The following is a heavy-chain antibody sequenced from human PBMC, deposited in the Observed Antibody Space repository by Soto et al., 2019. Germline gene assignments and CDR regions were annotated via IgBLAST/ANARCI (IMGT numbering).Heavy chain of an antibody. CDR3: ATYRKFYLS. J-gene: IGHJ3*01. CDR2: IYNSGST. V-gene: IGHV4-30-2*01. Sequence: SETLPLTCAVSGGYLSGGYYSWSWILQPPGKGLEWIGFIYNSGSTYHNSSLKSRVTISVDRSKNHFFLNLTSVTAADTAVYYCATYRKFYLSWGQGTRVTVSS. D-gene: IGHD3-16*02. CDR1: GGYLSGGYYS.